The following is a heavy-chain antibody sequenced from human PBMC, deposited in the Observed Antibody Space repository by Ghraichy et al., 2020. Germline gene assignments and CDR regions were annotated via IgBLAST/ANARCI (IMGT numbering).Heavy chain of an antibody. CDR2: ISSSSSTI. CDR1: GLSFSSYS. CDR3: ARELGYLPDY. J-gene: IGHJ4*02. Sequence: LSLTCAASGLSFSSYSMNWVRQAPGKGLEWVSYISSSSSTIYYADSVKGRFTISRDNAKNSLYLQMNSLRDEDTAVYYCARELGYLPDYWGQGTLVTVSS. D-gene: IGHD3-16*01. V-gene: IGHV3-48*02.